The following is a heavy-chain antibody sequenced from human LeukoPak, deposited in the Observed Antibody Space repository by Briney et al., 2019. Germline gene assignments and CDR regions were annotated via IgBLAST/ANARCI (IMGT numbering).Heavy chain of an antibody. V-gene: IGHV4-39*07. Sequence: SETLSLTCTVSGGSISSSSYYWGWIRQPPGKGLEWIGSIYYSGSTNYNPSLKSRVTISVDTSKNQFSLKLSSVTAADTAVYYCARVYYSNSYDYWYFDLWGRGTLITVSS. CDR2: IYYSGST. D-gene: IGHD6-13*01. CDR1: GGSISSSSYY. CDR3: ARVYYSNSYDYWYFDL. J-gene: IGHJ2*01.